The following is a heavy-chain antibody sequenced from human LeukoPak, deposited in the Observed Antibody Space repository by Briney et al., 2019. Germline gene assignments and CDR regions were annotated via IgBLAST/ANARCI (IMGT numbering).Heavy chain of an antibody. CDR2: IYSGGST. D-gene: IGHD3-22*01. J-gene: IGHJ4*02. V-gene: IGHV3-66*01. CDR3: ARGRSDSSLDY. CDR1: GFTFSSYA. Sequence: GGSLRLSCAASGFTFSSYAMSWVRQAPGKGLEWVSVIYSGGSTYYADSVRGRFTISRDNSKNTLYLQMNSLRAEDTAVYYCARGRSDSSLDYWGQGTLVTVSS.